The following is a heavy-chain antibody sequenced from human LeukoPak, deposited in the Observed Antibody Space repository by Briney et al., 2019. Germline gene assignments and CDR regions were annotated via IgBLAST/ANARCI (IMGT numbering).Heavy chain of an antibody. CDR1: GFTFSTYW. CDR3: AKSNEQQPGYYYYYMDV. Sequence: PGGSLRLSCAASGFTFSTYWMSWVRQTPGEGLEWLANIKPDGSDQYYVDSVRGRFTISRDNAENSLYLQMNSLRAEDTAVYYCAKSNEQQPGYYYYYMDVWGKGTTVTVSS. J-gene: IGHJ6*03. D-gene: IGHD6-13*01. V-gene: IGHV3-7*01. CDR2: IKPDGSDQ.